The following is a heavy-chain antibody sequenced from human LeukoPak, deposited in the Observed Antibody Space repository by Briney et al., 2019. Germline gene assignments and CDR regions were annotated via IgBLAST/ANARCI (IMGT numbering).Heavy chain of an antibody. J-gene: IGHJ4*02. D-gene: IGHD3-22*01. Sequence: SETLSLTCPVSGGSLSNRDYYGVWLRQPPGKALEWVGSINYGGSNDYSQALERQVTISVDTSKNQFSLKMSSVTAADTAVYYCAKTRGRGQVDPGTSGYSNYWGQGTLVTVSS. CDR3: AKTRGRGQVDPGTSGYSNY. CDR2: INYGGSN. CDR1: GGSLSNRDYY. V-gene: IGHV4-39*01.